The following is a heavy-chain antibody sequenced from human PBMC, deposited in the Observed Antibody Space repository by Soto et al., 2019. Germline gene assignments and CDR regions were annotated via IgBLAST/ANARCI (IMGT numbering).Heavy chain of an antibody. CDR2: IYYSGST. J-gene: IGHJ4*02. CDR1: GGSVSSGSYY. Sequence: QVQLQESGPGLVKPSETLSLTCTVSGGSVSSGSYYWSWIRQPPGKGLEWIGYIYYSGSTNYNPSLKSRVTISVDTSKNQFSLKLSSVTAADPAVYYCSRSRELDYWGQGTLVTVSS. CDR3: SRSRELDY. V-gene: IGHV4-61*01.